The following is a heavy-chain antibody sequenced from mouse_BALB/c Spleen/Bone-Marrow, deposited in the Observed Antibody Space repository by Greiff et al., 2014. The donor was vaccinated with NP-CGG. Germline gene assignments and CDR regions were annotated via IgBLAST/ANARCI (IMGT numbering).Heavy chain of an antibody. CDR2: ISSGGGYT. V-gene: IGHV5-6*01. CDR3: SRQDGNLGVMDY. CDR1: GFTFSSYG. Sequence: DVQLQESGGDLVKPGGSLKLSCAASGFTFSSYGMSWVRQTPDKRLAWVATISSGGGYTDYPDSVKGRFAIARDNAQYPLYLQRSSLKSEDTARYDCSRQDGNLGVMDYWGQGTSVTVSS. D-gene: IGHD2-1*01. J-gene: IGHJ4*01.